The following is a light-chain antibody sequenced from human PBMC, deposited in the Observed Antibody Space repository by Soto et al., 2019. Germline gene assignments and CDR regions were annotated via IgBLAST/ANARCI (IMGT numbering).Light chain of an antibody. CDR1: QSVRSS. J-gene: IGKJ3*01. CDR3: QHYNQWPPFT. Sequence: EIVMTQSPATLSVSPGERATLSCRASQSVRSSLAWYQHKPGQVPRLLIYGASTRATGVPVRFSGSGSGTDFTLSISSLQAEDLAVYYCQHYNQWPPFTFGPGTKVDIK. CDR2: GAS. V-gene: IGKV3-15*01.